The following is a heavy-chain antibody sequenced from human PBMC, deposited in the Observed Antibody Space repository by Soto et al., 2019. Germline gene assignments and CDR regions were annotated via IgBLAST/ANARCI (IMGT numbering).Heavy chain of an antibody. CDR3: AKALGSGDNSKQPMSFGVDV. CDR2: LSGSGGTT. J-gene: IGHJ6*02. Sequence: EVHLLESGGGLVQPGGSLRLSCAGSGFAFNSFVMTWVRQAPGRGLEWVSGLSGSGGTTCYADSVKGRFTISRDNSRDTLFLQMNSLRAEDTAVYYCAKALGSGDNSKQPMSFGVDVWGQGTTVTVSS. V-gene: IGHV3-23*01. CDR1: GFAFNSFV. D-gene: IGHD4-4*01.